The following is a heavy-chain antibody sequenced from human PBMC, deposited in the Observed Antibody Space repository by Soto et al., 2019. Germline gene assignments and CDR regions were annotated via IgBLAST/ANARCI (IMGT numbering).Heavy chain of an antibody. J-gene: IGHJ6*02. CDR1: GFTFRNYD. CDR2: ISAAGDP. V-gene: IGHV3-13*05. CDR3: TTSQCGGARCYKGTWYHYGMEV. D-gene: IGHD2-21*01. Sequence: EVQLVESGGGLVQPGGSLRLSCEASGFTFRNYDMHWVRQGTGKGLEWVSGISAAGDPDYADSVEGRFTISRENAQNSFFLQMNSLRAEDAAIYYCTTSQCGGARCYKGTWYHYGMEVWGQGTTVIVSS.